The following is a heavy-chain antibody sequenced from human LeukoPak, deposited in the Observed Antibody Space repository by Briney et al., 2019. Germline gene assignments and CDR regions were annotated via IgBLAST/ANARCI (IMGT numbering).Heavy chain of an antibody. V-gene: IGHV2-70*11. CDR3: ARMRAYSNVYYFDY. CDR2: IDWDDDK. CDR1: GFSLSTSGMC. J-gene: IGHJ4*02. D-gene: IGHD4-11*01. Sequence: SGPTLVNPTQTLTLTCTFSGFSLSTSGMCVTWIRQPPGKALEWLARIDWDDDKYYSTSLKTRLTISEDTSKNQVVLTMTNMDPVDTATYYCARMRAYSNVYYFDYWGQGTLVTVSS.